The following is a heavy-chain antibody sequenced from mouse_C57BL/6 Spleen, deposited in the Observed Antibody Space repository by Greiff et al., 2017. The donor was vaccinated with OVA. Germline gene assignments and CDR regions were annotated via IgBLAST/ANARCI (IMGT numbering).Heavy chain of an antibody. D-gene: IGHD1-1*01. CDR1: GYTFTDYN. CDR2: INPNNGGT. CDR3: ARPVVPYYAMDY. J-gene: IGHJ4*01. Sequence: EVQLQQSGPELVKPGASVKIPCKASGYTFTDYNMDWVKQSHGKSLEWIGDINPNNGGTIYNQKFKGKATLPVDKSSSTAYMELRSLTSEDTAVYYCARPVVPYYAMDYWGQGTSVTVSS. V-gene: IGHV1-18*01.